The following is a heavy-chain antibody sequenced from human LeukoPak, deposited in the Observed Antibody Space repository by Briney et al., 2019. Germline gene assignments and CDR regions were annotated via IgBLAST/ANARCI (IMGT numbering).Heavy chain of an antibody. CDR2: ISGSGGST. J-gene: IGHJ5*02. CDR1: GFTFSSYA. Sequence: PGGSLRLSCAASGFTFSSYAMSWVRQAPGKGLEWVSVISGSGGSTYYADSVKGRITISRDNSKNTLYLQMNSLRAEDTAVYYCAKPRHYDFWSGPPFDPWGQGTLVTVSS. CDR3: AKPRHYDFWSGPPFDP. D-gene: IGHD3-3*01. V-gene: IGHV3-23*01.